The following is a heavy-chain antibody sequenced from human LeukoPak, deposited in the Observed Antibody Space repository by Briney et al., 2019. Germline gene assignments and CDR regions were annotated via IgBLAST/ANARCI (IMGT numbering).Heavy chain of an antibody. CDR1: GYTFTGYY. J-gene: IGHJ3*02. CDR3: ARCMSGYERDAFDI. V-gene: IGHV1-2*04. Sequence: GAPVKVSCKASGYTFTGYYMHWVRQAPGQGLEWMGWINPNSGGTNYAQKFQGWVTMTRDTSISTAYMELSRLRSDDTAVYYCARCMSGYERDAFDIWGQGTMVTVSS. CDR2: INPNSGGT. D-gene: IGHD5-12*01.